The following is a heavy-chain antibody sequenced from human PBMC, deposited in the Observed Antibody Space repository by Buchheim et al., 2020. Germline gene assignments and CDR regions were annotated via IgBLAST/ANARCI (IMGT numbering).Heavy chain of an antibody. J-gene: IGHJ4*02. D-gene: IGHD4-17*01. V-gene: IGHV3-48*01. CDR3: ARGDDYGDTYFDY. CDR1: GFTFSSYS. CDR2: ISSSSSTI. Sequence: EVQLVESGGGLVQPGGSLRLSCAASGFTFSSYSMNCVRQAPGKGLEWVSYISSSSSTIYYADSVKGRFTISRDNAKNSLYLPMNSLRAEDTAVYYCARGDDYGDTYFDYWGQGTL.